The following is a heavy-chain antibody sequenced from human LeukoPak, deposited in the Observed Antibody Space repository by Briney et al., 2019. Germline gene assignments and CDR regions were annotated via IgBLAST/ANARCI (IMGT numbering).Heavy chain of an antibody. D-gene: IGHD3-22*01. CDR2: IYSSGST. CDR3: ARNYDNSGYTAFGY. CDR1: GGSISSYY. Sequence: SETLSLTCAVYGGSISSYYWSWIRQSPGKGLEWIGHIYSSGSTNYNPSLKSRVTISIDTSKNQFSLKLSSVTAADTALYYRARNYDNSGYTAFGYWGRGTLVTVSS. J-gene: IGHJ4*02. V-gene: IGHV4-59*01.